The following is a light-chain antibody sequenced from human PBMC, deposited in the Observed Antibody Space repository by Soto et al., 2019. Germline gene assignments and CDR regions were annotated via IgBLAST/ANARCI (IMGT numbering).Light chain of an antibody. CDR1: QSIGSS. CDR3: QQYNGYYRT. V-gene: IGKV1-5*01. Sequence: DIQITQSPSTLSASVGDRVTITCRASQSIGSSLAWYQQKPGKAPNLLISDASSLERGVPSRFSGSGSGTEFTLTIRSLQPDDSATYYCQQYNGYYRTFGQGTKV. J-gene: IGKJ1*01. CDR2: DAS.